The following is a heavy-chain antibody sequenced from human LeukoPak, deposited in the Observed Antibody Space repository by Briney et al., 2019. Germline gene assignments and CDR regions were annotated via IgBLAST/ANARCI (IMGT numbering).Heavy chain of an antibody. V-gene: IGHV4-4*07. J-gene: IGHJ6*03. CDR1: GGSISSYY. CDR3: ARGSMENYDFWSGYSIYYYYYMDV. CDR2: IYTSGST. Sequence: SGTLSLTCTVSGGSISSYYWSWIRQPAGKGLEWIGRIYTSGSTNYNPSLKSRVTMSVDTSKNQFSLKLSSVTAADTAVYYCARGSMENYDFWSGYSIYYYYYMDVWGKGTTVTVSS. D-gene: IGHD3-3*01.